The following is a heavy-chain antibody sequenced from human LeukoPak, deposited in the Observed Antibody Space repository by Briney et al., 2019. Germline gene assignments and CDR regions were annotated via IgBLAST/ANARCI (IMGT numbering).Heavy chain of an antibody. CDR3: ATYSSVMAYAYFDY. CDR2: IYPGDSDT. D-gene: IGHD2-21*01. Sequence: GESLKISCKGSGYSFTSYWIGWVRQMPGKGLEWMEIIYPGDSDTRYSPSFPGKVTISADKSLNSAYLQWSSLKASDTAMYYCATYSSVMAYAYFDYWGPGTLVTVSS. CDR1: GYSFTSYW. V-gene: IGHV5-51*01. J-gene: IGHJ4*02.